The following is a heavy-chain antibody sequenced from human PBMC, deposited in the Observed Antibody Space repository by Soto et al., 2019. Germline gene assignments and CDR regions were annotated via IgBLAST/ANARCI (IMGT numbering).Heavy chain of an antibody. J-gene: IGHJ2*01. Sequence: QVQLQQWGAGPLRPLETLSLTCGVSGGSFIGYYWAWIRQSPGKGLEWIGEITDRGSINYNPSLKRRVGISVDTSKKHYSLNLRSLTAADTAVYYCARESHDILTGPPWVWYFDLWGRGTLVTVSS. CDR1: GGSFIGYY. CDR2: ITDRGSI. V-gene: IGHV4-34*01. D-gene: IGHD3-9*01. CDR3: ARESHDILTGPPWVWYFDL.